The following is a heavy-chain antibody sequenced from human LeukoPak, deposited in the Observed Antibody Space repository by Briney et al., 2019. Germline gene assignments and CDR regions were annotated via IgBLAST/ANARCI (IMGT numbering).Heavy chain of an antibody. CDR1: GFTFDDYA. J-gene: IGHJ3*02. CDR2: ISWNSGSI. Sequence: QPGRSLRLSCAASGFTFDDYAMHWVRQAPGKGLEWVSGISWNSGSIGYADSVKGRLTISRDNAKNSLYLQMNSLRAEDTALYYCAKEALRSGAFDIWGQGTMVTVSS. CDR3: AKEALRSGAFDI. D-gene: IGHD3-10*01. V-gene: IGHV3-9*01.